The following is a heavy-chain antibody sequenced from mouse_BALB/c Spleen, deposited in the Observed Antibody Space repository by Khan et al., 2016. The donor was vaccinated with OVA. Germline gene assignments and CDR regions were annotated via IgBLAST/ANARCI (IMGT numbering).Heavy chain of an antibody. CDR1: GFTFSTSG. Sequence: EVELVESGGDLVKPGGSLKLSCAASGFTFSTSGMSWVRQTPDKRLEWVATVSTGGGYTYYPDSVKGRFTISRDNAKNTLYLHMTGLKSEDTSMFYCARLAYYYDRGGFAYWGQGTLVTVSA. D-gene: IGHD1-1*01. V-gene: IGHV5-6*01. CDR2: VSTGGGYT. J-gene: IGHJ3*01. CDR3: ARLAYYYDRGGFAY.